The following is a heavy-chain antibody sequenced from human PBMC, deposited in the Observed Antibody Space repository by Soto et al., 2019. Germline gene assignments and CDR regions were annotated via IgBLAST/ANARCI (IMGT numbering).Heavy chain of an antibody. CDR3: AKYAYSGITSFDL. J-gene: IGHJ2*01. CDR1: GFTFSSYA. Sequence: GGSLRLSCAASGFTFSSYAMSWVRQAPGKGLEWVSTISGSGGSTCYADSVKGRFTISRDNSKNTLYLQMNSLRAEDTALYYCAKYAYSGITSFDLWGRCTLVTVSS. D-gene: IGHD3-3*01. CDR2: ISGSGGST. V-gene: IGHV3-23*01.